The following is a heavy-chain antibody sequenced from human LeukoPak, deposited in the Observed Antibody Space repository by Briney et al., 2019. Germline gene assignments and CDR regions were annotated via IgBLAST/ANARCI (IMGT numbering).Heavy chain of an antibody. D-gene: IGHD2-21*02. CDR2: VSPKSGGT. V-gene: IGHV1-2*02. Sequence: VASVKVSCKASGYTFTGHSIHWVRQAPGQGLEWMGWVSPKSGGTKYAQKFQGRVTMTRDTSISTVYMELTSLRSDDTAVYYCARDSGVTNWFDPWGQGTLVTVSS. CDR1: GYTFTGHS. CDR3: ARDSGVTNWFDP. J-gene: IGHJ5*02.